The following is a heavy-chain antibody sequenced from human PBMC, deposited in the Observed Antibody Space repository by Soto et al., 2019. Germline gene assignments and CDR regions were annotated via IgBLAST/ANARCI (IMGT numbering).Heavy chain of an antibody. D-gene: IGHD6-13*01. V-gene: IGHV4-39*01. CDR3: ARHISSSWYTSGYYFDY. CDR2: IYYSGST. Sequence: TLSLTCTVSGGSISSSSYYWGWIRQPPGKGLEWIGSIYYSGSTYYNPSLKSRVTISVDTSKNQFSLKLSSVTAADTAVYYCARHISSSWYTSGYYFDYWGQGTLVTVSS. J-gene: IGHJ4*02. CDR1: GGSISSSSYY.